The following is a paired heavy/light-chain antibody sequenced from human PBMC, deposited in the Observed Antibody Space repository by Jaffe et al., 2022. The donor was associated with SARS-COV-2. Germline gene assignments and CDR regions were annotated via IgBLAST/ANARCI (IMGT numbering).Heavy chain of an antibody. D-gene: IGHD2-2*01. V-gene: IGHV4-39*01. Sequence: QLQLQESGPGLVKPSETLSLTCAVSGGSISSSSYYWGWIRQPPGKGLEWIGSISYGGSTYYNPSLKSRLTISVDTSKNQFSLKLSSVTAADTAVYYCARGMPLSVFPMDVWGKGTTVTVSS. CDR3: ARGMPLSVFPMDV. CDR1: GGSISSSSYY. J-gene: IGHJ6*03. CDR2: ISYGGST.
Light chain of an antibody. J-gene: IGLJ1*01. CDR2: SND. Sequence: QSVLTQPPSASGTPGQRVTISCSGSSSNIESNTVNWYQQLPGTAPKLLIYSNDQRPSGVPDRLSGSKSGTAASLAISGLQSEDEADYYCAAWDDSLNAYVFGTGTKVTVL. V-gene: IGLV1-44*01. CDR3: AAWDDSLNAYV. CDR1: SSNIESNT.